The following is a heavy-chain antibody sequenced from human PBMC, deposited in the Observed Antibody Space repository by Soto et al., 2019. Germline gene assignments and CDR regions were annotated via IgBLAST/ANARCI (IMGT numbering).Heavy chain of an antibody. CDR2: IYYSGDT. D-gene: IGHD2-15*01. CDR3: AREGALLYCGNPDYYYTLGV. V-gene: IGHV4-30-4*01. Sequence: QVQLQESGPGLVKPSQTLSLTCTVSGDSIIRGDYYWSWIRQTPGKGLEWFGYIYYSGDTNYNRSLKSRVIISVDTSKNQFSLKLSSVPAADTAVYYCAREGALLYCGNPDYYYTLGVWGQGTTVTVSS. CDR1: GDSIIRGDYY. J-gene: IGHJ6*02.